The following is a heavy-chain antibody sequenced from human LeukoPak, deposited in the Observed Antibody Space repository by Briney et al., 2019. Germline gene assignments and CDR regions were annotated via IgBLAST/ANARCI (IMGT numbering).Heavy chain of an antibody. Sequence: SETLSLTCTVSGGSISGYYWSWIRLPPGKGLECIGYIYYSGSTNYNPSLKSRVTISVDTSRNQFSLKLTSVTAADTAVYYCAKVSDRDSSGYYWGFEYWGQGTLVTVSS. CDR2: IYYSGST. V-gene: IGHV4-59*08. J-gene: IGHJ4*02. D-gene: IGHD3-22*01. CDR1: GGSISGYY. CDR3: AKVSDRDSSGYYWGFEY.